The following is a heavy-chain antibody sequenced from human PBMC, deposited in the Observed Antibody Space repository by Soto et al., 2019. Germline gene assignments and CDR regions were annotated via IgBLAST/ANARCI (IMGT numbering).Heavy chain of an antibody. J-gene: IGHJ4*02. D-gene: IGHD1-1*01. CDR1: GFTFSSYG. V-gene: IGHV3-30*18. CDR3: AKSMYNWNDGFFDY. Sequence: QVQLVESGGGVVQPGRSLRLSCAASGFTFSSYGMHWVRQAPGKGLEWVEIISYDGINKYYANSVKGRFTISRDNSKNTLYLQMNSLRAEDTAVYYCAKSMYNWNDGFFDYWGQGTLVTVSS. CDR2: ISYDGINK.